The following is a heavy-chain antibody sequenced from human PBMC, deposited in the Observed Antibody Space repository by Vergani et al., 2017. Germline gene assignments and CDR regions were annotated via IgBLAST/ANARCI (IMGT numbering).Heavy chain of an antibody. CDR3: ARVMRGSGGLWDFDI. V-gene: IGHV1-2*04. D-gene: IGHD1-26*01. CDR2: NIPNSGGT. Sequence: QVQLVQFGAEVKKPGASVKVSCKASGYTFNGYYMHWVRQAPGQGLEWMGWNIPNSGGTNYAQQFQGWVTMTRDTSISTAYMELSKLRSDDTAVYYCARVMRGSGGLWDFDIWGQGTMVTVSS. CDR1: GYTFNGYY. J-gene: IGHJ3*02.